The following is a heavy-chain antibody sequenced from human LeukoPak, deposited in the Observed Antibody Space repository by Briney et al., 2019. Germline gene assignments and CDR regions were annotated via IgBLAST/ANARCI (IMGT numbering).Heavy chain of an antibody. CDR2: MNPNSGNT. CDR3: ARAPTLYTSYYYYYMDV. V-gene: IGHV1-8*01. D-gene: IGHD2-2*02. J-gene: IGHJ6*03. CDR1: RYTFTSYD. Sequence: ASVKLFSKASRYTFTSYDINCVRQATGQGIEWMGWMNPNSGNTGYAQKFKGRVTMTRNTSISTAYMELSSLRSEDTAVYYCARAPTLYTSYYYYYMDVWGKGTTVTVSS.